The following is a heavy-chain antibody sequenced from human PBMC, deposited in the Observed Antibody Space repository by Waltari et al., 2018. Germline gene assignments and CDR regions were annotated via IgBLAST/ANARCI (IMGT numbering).Heavy chain of an antibody. CDR2: ISYSWST. Sequence: QLQLQESGPGLVKPSETLSLTGTVSGGSISSGSYYWGWIGQTPGNGLEWIVIISYSWSTYYNPSLKSRVTISVDTSKNQFSLKLSSVTAADTAVYYCARLSYHIVTGYGWFDPWGLGTLVTVSS. D-gene: IGHD3-9*01. J-gene: IGHJ5*02. CDR3: ARLSYHIVTGYGWFDP. V-gene: IGHV4-39*01. CDR1: GGSISSGSYY.